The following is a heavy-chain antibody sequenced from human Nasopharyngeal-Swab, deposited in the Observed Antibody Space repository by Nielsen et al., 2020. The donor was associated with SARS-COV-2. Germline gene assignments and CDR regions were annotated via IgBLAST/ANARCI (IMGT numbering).Heavy chain of an antibody. D-gene: IGHD3-3*01. CDR2: IYYTVNT. Sequence: GSLRPPGTASGGSIGSYFWSWIRQPPGKGLEWIGYIYYTVNTNYTPSLESRVTISMDKSRNQFYLKLSSVSAADTAVYFCARAIGVKAFDIWGQGTVVTVSS. V-gene: IGHV4-59*13. CDR3: ARAIGVKAFDI. CDR1: GGSIGSYF. J-gene: IGHJ3*02.